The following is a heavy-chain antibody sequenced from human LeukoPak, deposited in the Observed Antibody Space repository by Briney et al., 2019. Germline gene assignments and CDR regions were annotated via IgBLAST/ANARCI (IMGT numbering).Heavy chain of an antibody. Sequence: GGSLRLSCAASGFTFSSYSMNWVRQAPRKGLEWVSSISSSISYIYYADSVKGRFTISRDNAKNSLYLQMNSLRAEDTAVYYCARDPGYYYDSSGYSNHFDYWGQGTLVTVSS. CDR3: ARDPGYYYDSSGYSNHFDY. J-gene: IGHJ4*02. CDR1: GFTFSSYS. D-gene: IGHD3-22*01. V-gene: IGHV3-21*01. CDR2: ISSSISYI.